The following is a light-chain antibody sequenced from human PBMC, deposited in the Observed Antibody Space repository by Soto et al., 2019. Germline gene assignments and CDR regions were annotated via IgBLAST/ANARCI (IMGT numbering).Light chain of an antibody. CDR2: WAS. Sequence: DIVMTQSPDSLAVSLGERATINCKSSQSVLSSSNNKNYLAWYQQKPGQPPKLLFYWASTREPGVPDRFSGSGPGTDFTLTISSLQAEDVAVYYCQQYYRSLTFGGGTKVEIK. V-gene: IGKV4-1*01. J-gene: IGKJ4*01. CDR3: QQYYRSLT. CDR1: QSVLSSSNNKNY.